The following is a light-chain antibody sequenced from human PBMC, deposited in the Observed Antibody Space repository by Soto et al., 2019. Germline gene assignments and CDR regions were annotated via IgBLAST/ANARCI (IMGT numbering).Light chain of an antibody. V-gene: IGKV1-16*01. Sequence: DIQMTQSPPSLSASVGDRVTIACRARQGISNSLVWVQQKPGKAPKSLNYAAASLQSGVPSRFSGSVSGTDFTLTISSLQPEDFATYYCQQHYGYPLTFGGGTRVET. J-gene: IGKJ4*01. CDR1: QGISNS. CDR3: QQHYGYPLT. CDR2: AAA.